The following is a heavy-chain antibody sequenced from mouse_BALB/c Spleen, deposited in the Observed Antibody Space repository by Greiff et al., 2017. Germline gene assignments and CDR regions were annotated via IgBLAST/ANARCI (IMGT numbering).Heavy chain of an antibody. CDR2: IYPSDSYT. Sequence: QVQLQQPGAELVRPGASVKLSCKASGYTFTSYWINWVKQRPGQGLEWIGNIYPSDSYTNYNQKFKDKATLTVDKSSSTAYMQLSSPTSEDSAVYYCTRGGECPFDYWGQGTTLTVSS. CDR3: TRGGECPFDY. J-gene: IGHJ2*01. CDR1: GYTFTSYW. D-gene: IGHD1-1*02. V-gene: IGHV1-69*02.